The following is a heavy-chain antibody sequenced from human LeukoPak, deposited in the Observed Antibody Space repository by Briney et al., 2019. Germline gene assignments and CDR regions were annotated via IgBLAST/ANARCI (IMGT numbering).Heavy chain of an antibody. V-gene: IGHV3-30*04. CDR3: AKDGFSGYQFDY. D-gene: IGHD5-12*01. Sequence: GGSLRLSCAASGFTFSSYAMHWVRQAPGKGLEWVAVISYDGSNKYYADSVKGRFTISRDNSKNTLYLQMNSLRAEDTAVYYCAKDGFSGYQFDYWGQGTLVTVSS. CDR2: ISYDGSNK. CDR1: GFTFSSYA. J-gene: IGHJ4*02.